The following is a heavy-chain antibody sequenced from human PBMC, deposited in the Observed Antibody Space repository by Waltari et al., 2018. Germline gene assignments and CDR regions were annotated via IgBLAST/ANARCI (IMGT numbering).Heavy chain of an antibody. CDR3: ASAYCGGDCSPYYYYYYMDV. J-gene: IGHJ6*03. CDR1: GGTFSSYA. D-gene: IGHD2-21*01. V-gene: IGHV1-69*06. Sequence: KPGSSVKVSCKASGGTFSSYAISWVRQAPGQGLEWMGGIIPIFGTANYAQKFQGRVTITADKSTSTAYMELSSLRSEDTAVYYCASAYCGGDCSPYYYYYYMDVWGKGTTVTVSS. CDR2: IIPIFGTA.